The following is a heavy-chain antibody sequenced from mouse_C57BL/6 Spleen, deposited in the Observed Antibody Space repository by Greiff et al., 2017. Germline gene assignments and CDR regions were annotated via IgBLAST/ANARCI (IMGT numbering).Heavy chain of an antibody. J-gene: IGHJ4*01. CDR3: ERSNCGDPDAMDY. CDR1: GYTFTSYW. V-gene: IGHV1-64*01. CDR2: IHPNSGST. D-gene: IGHD2-13*01. Sequence: VQLQQPGAELVKPGASVKLSCKASGYTFTSYWMHWVKQRPGQGLEWIGMIHPNSGSTNYNEKFKSKATLTVDTSSSTAYMQLSSLTSEDSAVYDGERSNCGDPDAMDYWGQGTSVTVAA.